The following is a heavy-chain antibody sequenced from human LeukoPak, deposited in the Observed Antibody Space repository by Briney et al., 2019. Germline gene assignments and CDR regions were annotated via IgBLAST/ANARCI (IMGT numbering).Heavy chain of an antibody. CDR3: ARDGGSNNYWFDP. Sequence: SETLSLTCTVYGGAFSVYYWIWIRHPPGKGLEWIGEINHSGRTNYNPSLKSLVTISVYTSKNEFSLKQSSVTAADTAVSYCARDGGSNNYWFDPWGKGTLVTVSS. D-gene: IGHD4-23*01. CDR2: INHSGRT. J-gene: IGHJ5*02. V-gene: IGHV4-34*01. CDR1: GGAFSVYY.